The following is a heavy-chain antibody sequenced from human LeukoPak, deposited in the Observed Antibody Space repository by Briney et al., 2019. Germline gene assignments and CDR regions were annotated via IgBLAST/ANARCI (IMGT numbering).Heavy chain of an antibody. Sequence: GGSLRLSCAASGFTVSSNYMSWVRQAPGKGLEWVSSITRSSTSTYYTDSVRGRFTISRDNAKNSLYLQMNSLRAEDTAVYYCARDNWNDAPGGFDPWGQGTLVTVSS. D-gene: IGHD1-20*01. CDR1: GFTVSSNY. V-gene: IGHV3-21*01. CDR3: ARDNWNDAPGGFDP. J-gene: IGHJ5*02. CDR2: ITRSSTST.